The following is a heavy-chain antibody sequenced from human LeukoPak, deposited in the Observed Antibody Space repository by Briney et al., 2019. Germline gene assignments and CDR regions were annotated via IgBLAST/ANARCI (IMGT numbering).Heavy chain of an antibody. D-gene: IGHD4-23*01. V-gene: IGHV3-20*04. Sequence: GGSLRLSCAASGFTFDDYGMSWVRQAPGKGLEWVSAITWNGCDTDYADSVRGRFTIYRDNAKNCLYLQRNNLRAEDAAVYYCARGRYYGGNKWAFDYWGQGTLVTVSS. CDR3: ARGRYYGGNKWAFDY. J-gene: IGHJ4*02. CDR1: GFTFDDYG. CDR2: ITWNGCDT.